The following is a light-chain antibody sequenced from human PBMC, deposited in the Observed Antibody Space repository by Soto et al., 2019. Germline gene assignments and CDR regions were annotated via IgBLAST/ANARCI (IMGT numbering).Light chain of an antibody. CDR3: HQAKSSAWT. CDR1: QDIDSR. CDR2: TTS. Sequence: DIQMTQSPSSVSVSVGDRVTITCRASQDIDSRLAWYQQKPGTAPKLLIYTTSRLQSGVPSRFSGSGSGTHFTLTISSLQPEDFATYYCHQAKSSAWTFGQGTKVEIK. J-gene: IGKJ1*01. V-gene: IGKV1-12*01.